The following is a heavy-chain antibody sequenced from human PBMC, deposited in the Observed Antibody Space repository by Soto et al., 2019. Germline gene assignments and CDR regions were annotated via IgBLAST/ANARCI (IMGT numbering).Heavy chain of an antibody. V-gene: IGHV1-2*02. D-gene: IGHD3-10*01. CDR1: GYTFASNY. CDR2: MSTSSGGT. J-gene: IGHJ4*02. Sequence: ASVEVCCKDSGYTFASNYRHWVRQAPGQGLEWMGWMSTSSGGTRFAEKFQGRVTLTRDTSISTAYMELTTLTLDDTAVYYCARGFGSSWFDYWGQGTLVPVSS. CDR3: ARGFGSSWFDY.